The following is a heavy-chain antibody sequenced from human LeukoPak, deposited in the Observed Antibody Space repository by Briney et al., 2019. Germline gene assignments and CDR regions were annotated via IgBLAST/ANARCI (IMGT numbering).Heavy chain of an antibody. CDR1: GYTFTRFG. Sequence: AVNVSCKPSGYTFTRFGMSGVRQAPGQGRAWMGWIGAYNGDTNYEQKFQGRVTMTTDTSTSTAYMDLRSLRSDATAVYYYTRDHCRGDNCPSFDYWGQGTLVTVSS. CDR3: TRDHCRGDNCPSFDY. CDR2: IGAYNGDT. V-gene: IGHV1-18*04. J-gene: IGHJ4*02. D-gene: IGHD2-15*01.